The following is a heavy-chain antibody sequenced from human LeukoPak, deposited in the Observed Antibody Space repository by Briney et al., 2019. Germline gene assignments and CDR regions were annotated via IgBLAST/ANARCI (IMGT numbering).Heavy chain of an antibody. J-gene: IGHJ4*02. V-gene: IGHV4-59*08. CDR1: GGSISSYY. Sequence: SETLSLTCTVSGGSISSYYWSWIRQPPGKGLEWIGYIYYSGSTNYNPSLKSRVTISVDTSKNQFSLKLSSVTAADTAVYYCARLRKDSSGYYYVGYWGQGTLVIVSS. CDR2: IYYSGST. D-gene: IGHD3-22*01. CDR3: ARLRKDSSGYYYVGY.